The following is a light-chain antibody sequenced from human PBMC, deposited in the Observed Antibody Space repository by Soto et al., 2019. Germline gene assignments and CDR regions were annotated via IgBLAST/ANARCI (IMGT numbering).Light chain of an antibody. J-gene: IGKJ1*01. CDR3: QQYNSYPWT. CDR2: DAS. V-gene: IGKV3-11*01. CDR1: QSVSSY. Sequence: EIFLTQSPATLSLSLWEIATLSCRASQSVSSYLAWYQQKAGQAPRLLIYDASNRATGIPARFSGSVSGTEFTLTISSLQPEDFATYYCQQYNSYPWTFGQGTKVDIK.